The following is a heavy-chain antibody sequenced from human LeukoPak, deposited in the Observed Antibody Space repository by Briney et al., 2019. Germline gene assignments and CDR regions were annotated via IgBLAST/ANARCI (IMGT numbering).Heavy chain of an antibody. Sequence: PSETLSLTCTVSGGSISSSSYYWGWIRQPPGKGLEWIGSIYYSGSTYYNPSLKSRVTISVDTSKNQFSLKLSSVTAADTAVYYRASYVRGYSYGYDFDYWGQGTLVTVSS. J-gene: IGHJ4*02. D-gene: IGHD5-18*01. CDR3: ASYVRGYSYGYDFDY. CDR1: GGSISSSSYY. V-gene: IGHV4-39*01. CDR2: IYYSGST.